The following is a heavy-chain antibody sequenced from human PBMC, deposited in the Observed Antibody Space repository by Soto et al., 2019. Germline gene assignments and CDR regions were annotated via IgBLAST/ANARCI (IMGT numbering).Heavy chain of an antibody. D-gene: IGHD3-10*02. CDR1: GGTFSSYA. V-gene: IGHV1-69*01. J-gene: IGHJ4*02. CDR2: IIPIFGTA. CDR3: AKVGSNVRGVITYYFDY. Sequence: QVQLVQSGAEVKKPGSSVKVSCKASGGTFSSYAISWVRQAPGQGLEWMGGIIPIFGTANYAQKFQGRVTITADESTSTAYMELSSLRSEDTAVYYCAKVGSNVRGVITYYFDYWGQGTLVTVSS.